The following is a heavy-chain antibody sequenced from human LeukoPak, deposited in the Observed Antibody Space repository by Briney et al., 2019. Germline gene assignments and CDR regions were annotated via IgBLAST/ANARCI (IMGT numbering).Heavy chain of an antibody. D-gene: IGHD1-1*01. CDR2: ISSSSGYI. CDR1: GFTFSSYS. V-gene: IGHV3-21*03. Sequence: GGSLRLSCAASGFTFSSYSMNWVRQAPGKGLEWVSSISSSSGYIYYADYVKGRFTISRDNSNNTLFVHMNSLRAEDTAVYYCAKARSGSANWALRIFDNWGQGTLVTVSS. J-gene: IGHJ4*02. CDR3: AKARSGSANWALRIFDN.